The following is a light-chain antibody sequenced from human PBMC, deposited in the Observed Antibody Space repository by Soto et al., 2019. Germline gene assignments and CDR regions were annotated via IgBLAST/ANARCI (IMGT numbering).Light chain of an antibody. CDR1: QSINSN. J-gene: IGKJ1*01. CDR3: QQYYSTPRT. V-gene: IGKV3-15*01. CDR2: RAS. Sequence: IVMTQSPATLSVSPGERATLSCRASQSINSNLAWYQQKPGQAPRLLMFRASIRATGFPARFSGSGSGTDFTLTISSLQAEDVAIYYCQQYYSTPRTFGQGTKVDI.